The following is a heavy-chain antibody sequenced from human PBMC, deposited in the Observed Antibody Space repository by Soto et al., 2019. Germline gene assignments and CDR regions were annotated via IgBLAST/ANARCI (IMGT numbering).Heavy chain of an antibody. Sequence: GGSLRLSCAASGFTFSSYAMSWVRQAPGKGLEWVSAISGSGGSTYYADSVKGRFTISRDNSKNTLYLQMNSLRAEDTAVYYCAKVKGLPIIVVGVSFDYWGQGTLVTVSS. CDR2: ISGSGGST. V-gene: IGHV3-23*01. CDR3: AKVKGLPIIVVGVSFDY. J-gene: IGHJ4*02. D-gene: IGHD3-22*01. CDR1: GFTFSSYA.